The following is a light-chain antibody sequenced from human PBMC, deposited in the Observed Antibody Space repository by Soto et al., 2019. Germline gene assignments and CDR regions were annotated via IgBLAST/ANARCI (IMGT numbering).Light chain of an antibody. CDR1: SSDVGDYDY. V-gene: IGLV2-14*03. Sequence: QSVLTQPASVSGSPGQSITISCTGTSSDVGDYDYVSWYQQHPGKAPKLMIYDVNSRPSGVSNRFSGSKSGNTASLTISGLQAEDEADYYCSSYTSSNTQVVFGGGTKLTVL. CDR3: SSYTSSNTQVV. CDR2: DVN. J-gene: IGLJ2*01.